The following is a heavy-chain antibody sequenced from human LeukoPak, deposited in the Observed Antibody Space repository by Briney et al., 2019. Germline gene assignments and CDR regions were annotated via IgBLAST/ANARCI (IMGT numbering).Heavy chain of an antibody. CDR2: INHSGST. D-gene: IGHD3-10*01. CDR3: ARSTMVRGVYFDY. V-gene: IGHV4-39*07. J-gene: IGHJ4*02. Sequence: SETLSLTCTVSGISITNTRYSWGWIRQAPGKGLEWIGEINHSGSTNYNPSLKSRVTISVDTSKNQFSLKLSSVTAADTAVYYCARSTMVRGVYFDYWGQGTLVTVSS. CDR1: GISITNTRYS.